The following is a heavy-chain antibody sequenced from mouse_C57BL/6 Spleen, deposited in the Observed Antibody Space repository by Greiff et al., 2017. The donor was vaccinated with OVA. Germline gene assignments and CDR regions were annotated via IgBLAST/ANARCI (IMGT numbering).Heavy chain of an antibody. D-gene: IGHD2-1*01. CDR1: GFTFSDYG. J-gene: IGHJ1*03. CDR2: LSSGSSTI. Sequence: EVKVEESGGGLVKPGGSLKLSCAASGFTFSDYGMHWVRQAPEKGLEWVAYLSSGSSTIYSEDTVKGRFTITGDNAKNTLFQQMTSLRSEDTARYCVARVGNDWYFDVWGTGTTVTVSS. CDR3: ARVGNDWYFDV. V-gene: IGHV5-17*01.